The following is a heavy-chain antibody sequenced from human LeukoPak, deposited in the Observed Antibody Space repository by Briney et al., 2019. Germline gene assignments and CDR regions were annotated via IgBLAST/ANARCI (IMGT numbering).Heavy chain of an antibody. V-gene: IGHV3-7*04. CDR2: IKEDGSEK. J-gene: IGHJ4*02. CDR1: GFTFSRYW. Sequence: GGSLRLSCAASGFTFSRYWMNWVRQAPGKGLEWVASIKEDGSEKSYVDSVKGRFTISRDNAKNSLYLQMNSLRAEDTAVYYCAKDAERGFDYSNSLEKWGQGTLVTVSS. CDR3: AKDAERGFDYSNSLEK. D-gene: IGHD4-11*01.